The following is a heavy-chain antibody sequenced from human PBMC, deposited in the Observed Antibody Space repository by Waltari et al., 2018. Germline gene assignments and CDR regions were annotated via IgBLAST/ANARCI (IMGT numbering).Heavy chain of an antibody. Sequence: QVQLVESGGGVVQPGRSLRLSCAASGFTFSRYGMHWVRQAPGKGLEWVAVISYDGSNKYYADSVKGRFTISRDNSKNTLYLQMNSLRAEDTAVYYCAKDRVGYFDYWGQGTLVTVSS. V-gene: IGHV3-30*18. CDR1: GFTFSRYG. D-gene: IGHD1-26*01. J-gene: IGHJ4*02. CDR2: ISYDGSNK. CDR3: AKDRVGYFDY.